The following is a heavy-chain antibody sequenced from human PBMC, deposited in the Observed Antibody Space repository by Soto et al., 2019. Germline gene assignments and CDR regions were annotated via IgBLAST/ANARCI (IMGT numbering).Heavy chain of an antibody. CDR1: GGSISSGGYY. D-gene: IGHD3-9*01. Sequence: NPSETLSLTCTVSGGSISSGGYYWSWIRQHPGKGLEWIGYIYYSGSTYYNPSLKSRVTISVDTSKNQFSLKLSSVTAADTAVYYCARDYLYDTSYFDYWGQGTLVTVSS. CDR3: ARDYLYDTSYFDY. J-gene: IGHJ4*02. CDR2: IYYSGST. V-gene: IGHV4-31*03.